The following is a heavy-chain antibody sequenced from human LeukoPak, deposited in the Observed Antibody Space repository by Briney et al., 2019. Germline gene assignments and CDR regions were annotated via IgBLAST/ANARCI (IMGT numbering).Heavy chain of an antibody. Sequence: PSETLSLTCTVSGGSISSYYWSWIRQPPGKGLEWIGYIYYSGSTNYNPSLKSRVTISVDTSKNRFSLKLSSVTAADTAVYYCARGAVAGTDGGDYWGQGTLVTVSS. V-gene: IGHV4-59*13. J-gene: IGHJ4*02. CDR2: IYYSGST. D-gene: IGHD6-19*01. CDR3: ARGAVAGTDGGDY. CDR1: GGSISSYY.